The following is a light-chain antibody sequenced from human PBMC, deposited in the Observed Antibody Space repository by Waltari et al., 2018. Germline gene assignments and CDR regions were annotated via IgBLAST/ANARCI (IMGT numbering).Light chain of an antibody. CDR2: VNSDGSQ. J-gene: IGLJ3*02. CDR3: QTGGHGTWV. Sequence: QLVLTQSPSASASLGASVKLTCTLSSGHSSNVIAWHQQQPEKGPRYLMKVNSDGSQSKGDEIPDRFSGSSSGAERYLTISSVQSEDEADYYCQTGGHGTWVFGGGTKLTVL. V-gene: IGLV4-69*01. CDR1: SGHSSNV.